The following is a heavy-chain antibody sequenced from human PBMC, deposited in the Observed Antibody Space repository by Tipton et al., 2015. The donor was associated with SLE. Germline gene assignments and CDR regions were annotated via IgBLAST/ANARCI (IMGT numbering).Heavy chain of an antibody. CDR1: GGSISCSSYY. CDR2: IYYSGST. CDR3: ARYCSSTSCNSQYYFDY. D-gene: IGHD2-2*01. V-gene: IGHV4-39*07. J-gene: IGHJ4*02. Sequence: TLSLTCTVSGGSISCSSYYWGWIRQPPGKGLEWIGSIYYSGSTYYNPSLKSRVTISVDTSKNQFSLKLSSVTAADTAVYYCARYCSSTSCNSQYYFDYWGQGTLVTVSS.